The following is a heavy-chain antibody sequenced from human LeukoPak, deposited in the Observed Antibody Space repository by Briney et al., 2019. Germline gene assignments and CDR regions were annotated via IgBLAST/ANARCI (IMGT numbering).Heavy chain of an antibody. CDR2: ISAYNGNT. D-gene: IGHD3-22*01. V-gene: IGHV1-18*01. Sequence: AASVKVSCKASGGTFSSYAISWVRQAPGQGLEWMGWISAYNGNTNYAQKLQGRVTMTTDTSASTAYMELRSLRSDDTAVYYCARGKYYYDSSGYYYLIDYWGQGTLVTVSS. J-gene: IGHJ4*02. CDR1: GGTFSSYA. CDR3: ARGKYYYDSSGYYYLIDY.